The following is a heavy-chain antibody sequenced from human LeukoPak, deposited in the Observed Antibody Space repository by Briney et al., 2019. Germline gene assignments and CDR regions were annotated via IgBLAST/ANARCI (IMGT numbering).Heavy chain of an antibody. CDR2: ISYDGSNK. CDR3: ARDFYGSGSFDY. D-gene: IGHD3-10*01. J-gene: IGHJ4*02. Sequence: TGGSLRLSCAASGFTFSSYAMHWVRQAPGKGLEWVAVISYDGSNKYYADSVKGRFTISRDNSKNTLYLQMNSLRAEDTAAYYCARDFYGSGSFDYWGQGTLVTVSS. V-gene: IGHV3-30*04. CDR1: GFTFSSYA.